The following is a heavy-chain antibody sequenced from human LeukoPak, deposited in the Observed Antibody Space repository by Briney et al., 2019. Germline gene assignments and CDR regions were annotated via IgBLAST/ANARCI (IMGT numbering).Heavy chain of an antibody. CDR3: AKDVGKWESLHFFDY. J-gene: IGHJ4*02. V-gene: IGHV3-23*01. Sequence: GGSLRLSCLTSGFTLSTNAVSWVRQAPGKGLEWISGISGSGASTYYADSVKGRFTISRDDSRNTLYLQMNSLRGDDTAVYYCAKDVGKWESLHFFDYWGQGTLVTVSS. CDR2: ISGSGAST. CDR1: GFTLSTNA. D-gene: IGHD1-26*01.